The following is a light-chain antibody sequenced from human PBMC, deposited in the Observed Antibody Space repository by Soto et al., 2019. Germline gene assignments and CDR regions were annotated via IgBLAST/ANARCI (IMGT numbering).Light chain of an antibody. CDR3: CSYAGSYTWV. CDR2: DVS. Sequence: QSVLTQPRSVSGSPGQSVTISCTGTGSDVGGYDYVSWYQQHPGKAPKLIIYDVSKRPSGVPDRFSGSKSGNTASLTISGLQAEDEADYYCCSYAGSYTWVFGGGTKVTVL. J-gene: IGLJ3*02. CDR1: GSDVGGYDY. V-gene: IGLV2-11*01.